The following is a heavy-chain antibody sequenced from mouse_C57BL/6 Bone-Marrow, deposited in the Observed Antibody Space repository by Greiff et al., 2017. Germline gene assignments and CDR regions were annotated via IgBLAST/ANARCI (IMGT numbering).Heavy chain of an antibody. CDR3: SMIILDFDV. CDR2: ILPGSGST. D-gene: IGHD2-4*01. Sequence: QVQLKQSGAELMKPGASVKLSCKATGYTFTGYWIEWVKQRPGHGLEWIGEILPGSGSTNYNEKFKGKATFTADPSSNTAYMQLTSLTTEDSAIYYCSMIILDFDVWGTGTTVTVSS. J-gene: IGHJ1*03. CDR1: GYTFTGYW. V-gene: IGHV1-9*01.